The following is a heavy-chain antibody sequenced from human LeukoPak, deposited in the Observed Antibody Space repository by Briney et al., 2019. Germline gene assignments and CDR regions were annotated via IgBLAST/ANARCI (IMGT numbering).Heavy chain of an antibody. CDR3: ARGRQLVRVPKYYYYGMDV. J-gene: IGHJ6*02. D-gene: IGHD6-13*01. Sequence: PGGSLRLSCAASGFTVSSNYMSWVRQAPGKGLEWVSVIYSGGSTYYADSVKGRFTISRDNSKNTLYPQMNSLRAEDTAVYYCARGRQLVRVPKYYYYGMDVWGQGTTVTVSS. CDR1: GFTVSSNY. V-gene: IGHV3-53*01. CDR2: IYSGGST.